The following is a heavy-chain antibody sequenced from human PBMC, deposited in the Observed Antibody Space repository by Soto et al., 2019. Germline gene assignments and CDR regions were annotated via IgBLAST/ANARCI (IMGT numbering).Heavy chain of an antibody. CDR3: AREMPSTAPAYFYYGLTV. CDR1: GGAFNNYA. Sequence: QVQLVQSGAEVKRPGSSVKVSCKASGGAFNNYAIYWVRQAPGQGLEWLGTIVPVFPSVYYAPRFQGRLTITADGPPDKVYRRLTTLKSEDTAVYYWAREMPSTAPAYFYYGLTVWGQGTSVTVSS. J-gene: IGHJ6*02. D-gene: IGHD6-13*01. CDR2: IVPVFPSV. V-gene: IGHV1-69*18.